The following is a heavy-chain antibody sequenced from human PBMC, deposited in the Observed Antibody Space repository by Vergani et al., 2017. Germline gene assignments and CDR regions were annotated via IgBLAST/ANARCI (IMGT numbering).Heavy chain of an antibody. CDR2: IYTSGST. Sequence: QVQLQESGPGLVKPSQTLSLTCTVSGGSISSGSYYWSWIRQPAGKGLEWIGRIYTSGSTNYNPSLKSRVTISVDTSKNQFSLKLSSVTAADTAVYYCAGIAVAGTVRAFYIWGQGTMVTVSS. J-gene: IGHJ3*02. CDR3: AGIAVAGTVRAFYI. CDR1: GGSISSGSYY. D-gene: IGHD6-19*01. V-gene: IGHV4-61*02.